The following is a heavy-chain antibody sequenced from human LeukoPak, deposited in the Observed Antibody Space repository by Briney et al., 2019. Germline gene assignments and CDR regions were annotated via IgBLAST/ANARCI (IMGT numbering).Heavy chain of an antibody. CDR1: GGSINNYY. V-gene: IGHV4-59*01. J-gene: IGHJ4*02. D-gene: IGHD1-1*01. CDR2: IYYSGNT. Sequence: PSETLSLTCSVSGGSINNYYWSCIRQPPGKGLEWIGYIYYSGNTNYNPSLKSRVTMSVDTSKNQFSLKVTSVTAADTAVYYCVRLGLHWNDRVFDYWGPGTLVTVSS. CDR3: VRLGLHWNDRVFDY.